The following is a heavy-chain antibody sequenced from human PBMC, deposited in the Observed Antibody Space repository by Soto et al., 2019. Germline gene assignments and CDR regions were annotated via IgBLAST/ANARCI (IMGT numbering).Heavy chain of an antibody. J-gene: IGHJ4*02. CDR3: ATPPELWFGESYYCY. CDR2: FDPEDGET. CDR1: GYTLTELS. D-gene: IGHD3-10*01. Sequence: ASVKVSCKVSGYTLTELSMHWVRQAPGKGLEWMGGFDPEDGETIYARKFQGRVTMTEDTSTDTAYMELSSLRSEDTAVYYCATPPELWFGESYYCYWGQGTLVTVSS. V-gene: IGHV1-24*01.